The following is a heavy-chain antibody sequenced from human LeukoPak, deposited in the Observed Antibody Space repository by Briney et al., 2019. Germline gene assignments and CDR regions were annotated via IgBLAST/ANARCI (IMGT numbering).Heavy chain of an antibody. V-gene: IGHV4-34*01. J-gene: IGHJ3*02. CDR2: INHSGST. CDR1: GGSISNYY. CDR3: ARGYDSSGYYPDAFDI. D-gene: IGHD3-22*01. Sequence: SETLSLTCTVSGGSISNYYWSWIRQPPGKGLEWIGEINHSGSTNYNPSLKSRVTISVDTSKNQFSLKLSSVTAADTAVYYCARGYDSSGYYPDAFDIWGQGTMVTVSS.